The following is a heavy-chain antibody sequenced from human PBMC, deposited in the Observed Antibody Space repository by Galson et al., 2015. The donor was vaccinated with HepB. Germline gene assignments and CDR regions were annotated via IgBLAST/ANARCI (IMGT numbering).Heavy chain of an antibody. CDR2: IIPIFGTA. V-gene: IGHV1-69*13. CDR3: ARGEGGGLGNWFDP. D-gene: IGHD3/OR15-3a*01. CDR1: GGTFSSYA. J-gene: IGHJ5*02. Sequence: SVKVSCKASGGTFSSYAISWMRQAPGQGLEWMGGIIPIFGTANYAQKFQGRVTITADESTSTAYMELSRLRSDDTAVYYCARGEGGGLGNWFDPWGQGTLVTVSS.